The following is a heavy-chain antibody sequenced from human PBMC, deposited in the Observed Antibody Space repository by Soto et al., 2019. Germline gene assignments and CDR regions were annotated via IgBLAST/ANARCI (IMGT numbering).Heavy chain of an antibody. CDR2: ISSRSSFV. D-gene: IGHD2-15*01. Sequence: EVPLVESGGGLVKPGGSLRLSCAASGFNFSTYSMTWVRQAPGQGLEWVASISSRSSFVYSADSVRGRFTTYRDNAKNSLYLQMNSLRAEDTAIYYCARGGDGGAHYAVYWGQGTLVTVSS. CDR1: GFNFSTYS. J-gene: IGHJ4*02. CDR3: ARGGDGGAHYAVY. V-gene: IGHV3-21*02.